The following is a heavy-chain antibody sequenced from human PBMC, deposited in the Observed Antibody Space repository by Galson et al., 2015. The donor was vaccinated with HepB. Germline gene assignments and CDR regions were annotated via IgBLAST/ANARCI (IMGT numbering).Heavy chain of an antibody. Sequence: QSGAEVKKPGASVKVSCKAPGGTFSSYTISWVRQAPGQGLEWMGRIIPILGVANYAQKFQGRVTITADKSASTAYMELSSLRSEDTAVYYCATAEDRDYDILTGYITDWGQGTLVTVST. CDR3: ATAEDRDYDILTGYITD. CDR1: GGTFSSYT. J-gene: IGHJ4*02. D-gene: IGHD3-9*01. CDR2: IIPILGVA. V-gene: IGHV1-69*02.